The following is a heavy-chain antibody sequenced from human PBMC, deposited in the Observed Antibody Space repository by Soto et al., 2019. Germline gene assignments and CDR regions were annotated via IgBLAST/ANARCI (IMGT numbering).Heavy chain of an antibody. V-gene: IGHV3-23*01. Sequence: EVQLLESGGGLVQPGGSLRLSCAGSGFTFINHAMNWVRQAPGKGLEWVSSISGGGDATFFGDSVRGRFTNSRDNSKNTVTLQMNSLGVDDTAVYYCARKILGSTSRPNYWYFDLWGRGTLVTVSS. CDR3: ARKILGSTSRPNYWYFDL. D-gene: IGHD2-2*01. CDR2: ISGGGDAT. CDR1: GFTFINHA. J-gene: IGHJ2*01.